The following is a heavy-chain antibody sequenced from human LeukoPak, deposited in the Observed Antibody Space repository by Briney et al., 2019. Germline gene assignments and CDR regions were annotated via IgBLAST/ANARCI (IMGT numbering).Heavy chain of an antibody. D-gene: IGHD5/OR15-5a*01. J-gene: IGHJ4*02. CDR2: IYYSGST. CDR1: GCSISSYY. CDR3: VCPDRLRYFDY. V-gene: IGHV4-59*04. Sequence: PGETLSLTWTVSGCSISSYYWSWIRQPPGRGLEWIGYIYYSGSTYYNPSLKSRVTISLDTSKNQLSLQLTSVTAAGTAVYYCVCPDRLRYFDYWGQGTLLTVSS.